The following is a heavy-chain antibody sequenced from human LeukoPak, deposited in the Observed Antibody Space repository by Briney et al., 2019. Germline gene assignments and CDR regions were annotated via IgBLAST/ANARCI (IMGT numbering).Heavy chain of an antibody. D-gene: IGHD3-10*01. CDR1: GGSISSYY. CDR3: ARQRGSVRGVIIYYFDY. J-gene: IGHJ4*02. CDR2: IYYSGST. V-gene: IGHV4-59*01. Sequence: SETLSLTCTVSGGSISSYYWSWIRQPPGKGLEWIGYIYYSGSTNYNPSLKSRVTISVGTSKNQFSLKLSSVTAADTAVYYCARQRGSVRGVIIYYFDYWGQGTLVTVSS.